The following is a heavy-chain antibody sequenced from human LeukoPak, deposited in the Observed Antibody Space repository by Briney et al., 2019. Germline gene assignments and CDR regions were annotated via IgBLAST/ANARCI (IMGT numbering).Heavy chain of an antibody. J-gene: IGHJ4*02. Sequence: GASVKVSCKASGYTFTSYGISWVRQAPGQGLEWMGWISAYNGNTNYAQKLQGRVTMTTDTSTSTAYMELRGLRSDDTAVYYCARVMHYYDSSGYLPFDYWGQGTLVTVSS. V-gene: IGHV1-18*01. CDR1: GYTFTSYG. D-gene: IGHD3-22*01. CDR3: ARVMHYYDSSGYLPFDY. CDR2: ISAYNGNT.